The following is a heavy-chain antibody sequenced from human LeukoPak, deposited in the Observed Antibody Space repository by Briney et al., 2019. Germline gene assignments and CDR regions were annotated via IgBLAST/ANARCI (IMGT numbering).Heavy chain of an antibody. CDR3: ARDKPAEAALDF. V-gene: IGHV1-2*02. Sequence: GASVTVSCKASVYTFTGYYIHWVRQAPGQGLEWMDWINPNSGGTNYAQKFQGRVTMTRDRSINTAYMDLRSLTYDDTAVYYCARDKPAEAALDFWGQGTLVTVSS. CDR2: INPNSGGT. J-gene: IGHJ4*02. CDR1: VYTFTGYY.